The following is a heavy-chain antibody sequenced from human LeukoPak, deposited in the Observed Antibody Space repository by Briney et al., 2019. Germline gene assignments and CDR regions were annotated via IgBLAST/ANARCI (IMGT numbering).Heavy chain of an antibody. CDR3: ARPRYCSSTTCTGPLDI. Sequence: SETLSLTCAVYGGSFSGSYWTWIRQPPGKGLEWIGEINHYGSTNYNPSLKSRVTISVDTSKNQSSLKVRSVTAADTAVYFCARPRYCSSTTCTGPLDIWGQGTVVTVSS. D-gene: IGHD2-2*01. V-gene: IGHV4-34*01. CDR1: GGSFSGSY. J-gene: IGHJ3*02. CDR2: INHYGST.